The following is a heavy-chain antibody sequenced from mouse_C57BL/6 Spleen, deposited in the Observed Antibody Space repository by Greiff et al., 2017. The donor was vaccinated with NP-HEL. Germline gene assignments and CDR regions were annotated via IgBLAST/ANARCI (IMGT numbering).Heavy chain of an antibody. D-gene: IGHD2-3*01. J-gene: IGHJ4*01. CDR1: GYTFTDYY. CDR3: ARNAYDGYYLYYAMDY. CDR2: IYPGSGNT. V-gene: IGHV1-76*01. Sequence: QVQLQQSGAELVRPGASVKLSCKASGYTFTDYYINWVKQRPGQGLEWIARIYPGSGNTYYNEKFKGKATLTAEKSSSTAYMQLSSLTSEDSAVYFCARNAYDGYYLYYAMDYWGQGTSVTVSS.